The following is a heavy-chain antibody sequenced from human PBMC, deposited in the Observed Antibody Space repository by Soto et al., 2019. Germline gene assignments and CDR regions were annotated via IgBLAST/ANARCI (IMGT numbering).Heavy chain of an antibody. J-gene: IGHJ4*02. CDR3: ARDHGSGYSPFDY. CDR1: GGTFSSYT. Sequence: QVQLVQSGAEVKKPGSSVKVSCKASGGTFSSYTISWVRQAPGQGLEWMGRIIPILGIANYAQKFQGRVTITADKSTSTAYMELSSLRSEDTAVYYCARDHGSGYSPFDYWGQGTLVTVSS. V-gene: IGHV1-69*08. D-gene: IGHD3-22*01. CDR2: IIPILGIA.